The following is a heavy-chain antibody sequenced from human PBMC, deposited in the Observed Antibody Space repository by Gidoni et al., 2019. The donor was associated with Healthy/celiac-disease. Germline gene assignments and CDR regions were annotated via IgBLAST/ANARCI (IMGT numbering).Heavy chain of an antibody. Sequence: QVQLVESGGGVVQPGRSLRLSCTASGFTFRSYGMHWVRQAPGKGLEWVAVISYDGSNKYYADSVKGRFTISRDNSKNTLYLQMNSLRAEDTAVYYCAKERYYDSSYYYYYGMDVWGQGTTVTVSS. J-gene: IGHJ6*02. CDR3: AKERYYDSSYYYYYGMDV. CDR1: GFTFRSYG. D-gene: IGHD3-22*01. V-gene: IGHV3-30*18. CDR2: ISYDGSNK.